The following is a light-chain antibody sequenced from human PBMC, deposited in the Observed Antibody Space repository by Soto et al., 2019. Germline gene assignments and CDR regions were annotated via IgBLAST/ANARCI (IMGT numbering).Light chain of an antibody. CDR1: QPITNY. CDR2: GAS. CDR3: QRRGT. J-gene: IGKJ4*01. V-gene: IGKV1-39*01. Sequence: DIQMTQSPSSLSASVGDRVTITCRTSQPITNYLNWYQQKPGRVPKLLIYGASSLQTGVPSRFSGSGYGKDFTLTISSLQPEDFATYYCQRRGTFGGGTKVEIK.